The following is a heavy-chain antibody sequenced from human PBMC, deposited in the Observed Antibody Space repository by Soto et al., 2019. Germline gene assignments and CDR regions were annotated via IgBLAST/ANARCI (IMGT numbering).Heavy chain of an antibody. D-gene: IGHD3-22*01. Sequence: LRLSCAASGFTFSSYAMSWVRQAPGKGLEWVSAISGSGGSTYYADSVKGRFTISRDNSKNTLYLQMKSLRAEDTAVYYCAKDPYYYDSSGYYYGREGYWGQGTLVTVSS. J-gene: IGHJ4*02. CDR2: ISGSGGST. CDR1: GFTFSSYA. V-gene: IGHV3-23*01. CDR3: AKDPYYYDSSGYYYGREGY.